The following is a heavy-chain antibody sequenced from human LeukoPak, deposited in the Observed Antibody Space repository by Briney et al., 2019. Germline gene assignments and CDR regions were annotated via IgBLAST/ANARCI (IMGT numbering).Heavy chain of an antibody. V-gene: IGHV3-9*01. CDR3: AKEVELRAYFDY. CDR2: ISWNSGSI. CDR1: GFTFDDYA. Sequence: PGGSLRLSCAASGFTFDDYAMHWVRQALGKGLEWVSGISWNSGSIGYADSVKGRFTISRDNAKNSLYLQMNSLRAEDTALYYCAKEVELRAYFDYWGQGTLVTVSS. D-gene: IGHD1-26*01. J-gene: IGHJ4*02.